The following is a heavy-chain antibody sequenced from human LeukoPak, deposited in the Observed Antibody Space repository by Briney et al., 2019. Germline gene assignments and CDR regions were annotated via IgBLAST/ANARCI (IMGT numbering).Heavy chain of an antibody. Sequence: GGPLRLSCAASGFTFSSYAMSWVRQAPGKGLEWVSSISSSSSYIYYADSVKGRFTISRDNAKNSLYLQMNSLRAEDTAVYYCARNFGPDRDLIVVVITGFDYWGQGTLVTVSS. J-gene: IGHJ4*02. CDR2: ISSSSSYI. V-gene: IGHV3-21*01. CDR1: GFTFSSYA. CDR3: ARNFGPDRDLIVVVITGFDY. D-gene: IGHD3-22*01.